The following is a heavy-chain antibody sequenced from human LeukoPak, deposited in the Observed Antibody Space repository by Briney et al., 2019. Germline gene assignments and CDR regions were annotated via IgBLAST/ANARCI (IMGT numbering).Heavy chain of an antibody. D-gene: IGHD3-9*01. V-gene: IGHV3-21*01. CDR3: ARVVADYDILTGYYTRYYFDY. CDR2: ISSSSYI. J-gene: IGHJ4*02. Sequence: GGSLRLSCAASGFTFSSYSMNWVRQAPGKGLEWVSSISSSSYIYYADSVKGRFTISRDNAKNSLYLQMNSLRAEDTAVYYCARVVADYDILTGYYTRYYFDYWGQGTLVTVSS. CDR1: GFTFSSYS.